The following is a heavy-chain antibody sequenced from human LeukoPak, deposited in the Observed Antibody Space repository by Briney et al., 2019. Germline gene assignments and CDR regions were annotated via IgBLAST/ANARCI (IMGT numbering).Heavy chain of an antibody. V-gene: IGHV3-30*03. Sequence: GGSLRLSCAASGFTFSSYGMHWVRQAPGKGLEWVALISYDGRDKYYADSVKGRFTIFRDNSKNTLYVQMNSLRAEDTAVYYCTSHPPCSGSTCDSYYFDYWGQGTLVTVSS. D-gene: IGHD2-15*01. CDR3: TSHPPCSGSTCDSYYFDY. J-gene: IGHJ4*02. CDR1: GFTFSSYG. CDR2: ISYDGRDK.